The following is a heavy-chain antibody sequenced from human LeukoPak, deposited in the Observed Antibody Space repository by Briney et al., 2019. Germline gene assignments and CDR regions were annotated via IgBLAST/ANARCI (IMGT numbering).Heavy chain of an antibody. Sequence: GGSLRLSCAASGFTFSSYGMHWVRQAPGKGLEWVAVISYDGSNKYYADSVKGQFTISRDNSKNTLYLQMNSLRAEDTAVYYCALLGYCSSTSCHPSYYYGMDVWGQGTTVTVSS. CDR2: ISYDGSNK. J-gene: IGHJ6*02. CDR3: ALLGYCSSTSCHPSYYYGMDV. D-gene: IGHD2-2*01. V-gene: IGHV3-30*03. CDR1: GFTFSSYG.